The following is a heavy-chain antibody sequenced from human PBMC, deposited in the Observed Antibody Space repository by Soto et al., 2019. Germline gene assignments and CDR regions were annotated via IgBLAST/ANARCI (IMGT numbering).Heavy chain of an antibody. CDR1: GGTFSSYA. V-gene: IGHV1-69*13. CDR3: ARVPPPRSHDYSNSQALGGYYYYGMDV. CDR2: IIPIFGTA. J-gene: IGHJ6*02. D-gene: IGHD4-4*01. Sequence: SVKVSCKASGGTFSSYAISWVLQAPGQGLEWMGGIIPIFGTANYAQKFQGRVTITADESTSTAYMELSSLRSEDTAVYYCARVPPPRSHDYSNSQALGGYYYYGMDVWGQGTTVTVS.